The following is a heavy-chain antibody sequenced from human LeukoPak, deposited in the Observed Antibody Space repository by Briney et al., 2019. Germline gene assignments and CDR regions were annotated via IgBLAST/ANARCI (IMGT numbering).Heavy chain of an antibody. CDR3: ARALYYYYYMDV. V-gene: IGHV4-59*01. Sequence: SETLSLTCTVSGGSISTYYWSWIRQPPGKGLEWIGYIYYSGSTNYNPSLKSRVTISVDTSKNQFSLKLSSVTAADTAVYYCARALYYYYYMDVWGKGTTATVSS. CDR1: GGSISTYY. CDR2: IYYSGST. J-gene: IGHJ6*03.